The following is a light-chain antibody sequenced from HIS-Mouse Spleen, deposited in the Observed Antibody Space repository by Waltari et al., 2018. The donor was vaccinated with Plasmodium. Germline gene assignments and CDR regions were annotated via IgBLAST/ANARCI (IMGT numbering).Light chain of an antibody. V-gene: IGKV3-15*01. Sequence: EIVMTQSPATLSVSPGERATLPCRASQSVSSNLACYPQKPGQAPRLLIYGASTRATGIPARFSGSGSGKEFTLTISSLQSEDFAVYYCQQYNNWSFTFGPGTKVDIK. CDR1: QSVSSN. CDR3: QQYNNWSFT. J-gene: IGKJ3*01. CDR2: GAS.